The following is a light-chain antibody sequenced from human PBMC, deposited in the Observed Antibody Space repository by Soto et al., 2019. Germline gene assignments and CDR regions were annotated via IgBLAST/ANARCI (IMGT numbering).Light chain of an antibody. CDR3: QRYDSYSMYT. V-gene: IGKV1-5*01. CDR2: DAY. Sequence: DIQMTQSPSTLSASVGDRVTITCRARQSIGGWLAWYQQKPGKAPKVLIYDAYNLESGVPSRFSGSASGTAFTLTISSLQPDDFATYYCQRYDSYSMYTFGQGTKLEIK. CDR1: QSIGGW. J-gene: IGKJ2*01.